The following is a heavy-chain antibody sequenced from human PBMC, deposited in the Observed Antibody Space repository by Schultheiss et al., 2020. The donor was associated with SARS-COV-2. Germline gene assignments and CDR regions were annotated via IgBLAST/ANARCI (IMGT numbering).Heavy chain of an antibody. Sequence: GGSLRLSCKASGYTFTSYYMHWVRQATGQGLEWMGWMNPNSGNTGYAQKFQGRVTMTRNTSISTAYMELSSLRSEDTAVYYCAREYGSPSPYGMDVWGQGTTVTVSS. CDR3: AREYGSPSPYGMDV. D-gene: IGHD6-6*01. CDR1: GYTFTSYY. J-gene: IGHJ6*02. CDR2: MNPNSGNT. V-gene: IGHV1-8*02.